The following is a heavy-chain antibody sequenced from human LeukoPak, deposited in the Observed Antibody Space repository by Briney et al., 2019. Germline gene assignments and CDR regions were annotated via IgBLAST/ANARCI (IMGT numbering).Heavy chain of an antibody. CDR3: ARDKSGYSYGYDAFDI. D-gene: IGHD5-18*01. CDR1: GFTFSSYW. J-gene: IGHJ3*02. CDR2: IKQDGSEK. Sequence: GSLRLSCAASGFTFSSYWMSWVRQAPGKGLEWVANIKQDGSEKYYVDSVKGRFTISRDNAKNSLYLQMNSLRAEDTAVYCCARDKSGYSYGYDAFDIWGQGTMVTVSS. V-gene: IGHV3-7*01.